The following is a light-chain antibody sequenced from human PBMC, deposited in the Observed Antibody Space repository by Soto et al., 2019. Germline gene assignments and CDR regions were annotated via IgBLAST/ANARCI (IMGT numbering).Light chain of an antibody. V-gene: IGKV3-15*01. CDR2: GAS. J-gene: IGKJ2*02. CDR3: QQYNNWPPWT. Sequence: EIVMTQSPATLSVSPGERATLSCRASQSVSSNLAWYQQKPGQAPRLLIYGASTRATGLPARFSGSGSGTELTLTISSLQSEDLAVYYCQQYNNWPPWTFGQGTKLEIK. CDR1: QSVSSN.